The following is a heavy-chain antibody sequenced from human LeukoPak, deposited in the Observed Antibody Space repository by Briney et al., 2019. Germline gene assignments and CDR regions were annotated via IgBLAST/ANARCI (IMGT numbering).Heavy chain of an antibody. Sequence: LSETLSLTCTVSGGSISTYFWSWIRQPPGKGLEWIGYVYYSGSTNYNPSLKSRVTILVDTSKNQFSLKLTSVTAADTAVYYCARHVPLVEPFDYWGQGTLVTVSS. D-gene: IGHD2-2*01. CDR3: ARHVPLVEPFDY. J-gene: IGHJ4*02. V-gene: IGHV4-59*01. CDR2: VYYSGST. CDR1: GGSISTYF.